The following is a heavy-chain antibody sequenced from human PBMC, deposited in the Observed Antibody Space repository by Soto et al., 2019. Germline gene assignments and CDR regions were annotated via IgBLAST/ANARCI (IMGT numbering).Heavy chain of an antibody. CDR3: ARGTKREDCLDP. D-gene: IGHD1-26*01. Sequence: LSVTYTVSGVSISIYYWSASRQPPGKGLEWIGYIYYSGSTNYNPSLKSRVTISVDTSKNQFSLKLSSVTAADTAVYYCARGTKREDCLDPWGQGTLVTVSS. J-gene: IGHJ5*02. CDR2: IYYSGST. CDR1: GVSISIYY. V-gene: IGHV4-59*01.